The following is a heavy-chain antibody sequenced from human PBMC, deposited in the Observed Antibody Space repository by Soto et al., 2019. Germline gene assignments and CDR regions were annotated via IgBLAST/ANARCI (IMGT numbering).Heavy chain of an antibody. J-gene: IGHJ4*02. D-gene: IGHD3-22*01. CDR1: GNSFTTYY. CDR2: INPSGGRT. Sequence: VASVKVSCKASGNSFTTYYMHWVRQAPGQGLEWMGIINPSGGRTTYAQRFQGRVTMTRDTSTSTFHMELSSLTSEDTAVYYCAGLYHYDSSGYYDYWGQGTLVTSPQ. CDR3: AGLYHYDSSGYYDY. V-gene: IGHV1-46*01.